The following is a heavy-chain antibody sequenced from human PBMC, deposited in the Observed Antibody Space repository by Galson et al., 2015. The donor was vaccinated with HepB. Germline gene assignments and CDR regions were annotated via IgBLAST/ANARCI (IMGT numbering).Heavy chain of an antibody. CDR1: GFTFGDYA. J-gene: IGHJ4*02. D-gene: IGHD3-16*02. V-gene: IGHV3-49*03. CDR3: TRARYDYVWGSYRPPDY. Sequence: SLRLSCAASGFTFGDYAMSWFRQAPGKGLEWVGFIRSKAYGGTTEYAASVKGRFTISRDDSKSIAYLQMNSLKTEDTAVYYCTRARYDYVWGSYRPPDYWGQGTLVTVSS. CDR2: IRSKAYGGTT.